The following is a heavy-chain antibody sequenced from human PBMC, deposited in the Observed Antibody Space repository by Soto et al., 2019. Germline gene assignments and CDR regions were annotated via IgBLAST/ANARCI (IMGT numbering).Heavy chain of an antibody. V-gene: IGHV4-30-4*08. CDR3: ARAMVVTQNWFDP. Sequence: PSETLSLTCTVSGGSISSSTYYWVWIRQPPGKGLEWIGYIYYSGSTYYNPSLKSRVTISVDTSKNQFSLKLSSVTAADTAVYYCARAMVVTQNWFDPWGQGTLVTVSS. CDR1: GGSISSSTYY. CDR2: IYYSGST. J-gene: IGHJ5*02. D-gene: IGHD2-21*02.